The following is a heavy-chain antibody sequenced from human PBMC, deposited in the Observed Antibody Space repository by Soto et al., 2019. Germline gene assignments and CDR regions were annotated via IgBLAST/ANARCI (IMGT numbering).Heavy chain of an antibody. CDR1: GWSFSGYY. Sequence: SETLSLTCSVYGWSFSGYYWSWIRQPPGKGLEWIGEINHSGSTNYNPSLKSRVTISVDTSKNQFSLKLSSVTAADTAVYYCARGEVVRGGASIAARHYYYYYGMDVWGQGTTVTAP. CDR2: INHSGST. D-gene: IGHD6-6*01. J-gene: IGHJ6*02. CDR3: ARGEVVRGGASIAARHYYYYYGMDV. V-gene: IGHV4-34*01.